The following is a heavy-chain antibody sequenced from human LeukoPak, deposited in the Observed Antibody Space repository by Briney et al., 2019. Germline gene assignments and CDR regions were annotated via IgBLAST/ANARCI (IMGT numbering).Heavy chain of an antibody. V-gene: IGHV4-39*01. CDR2: IYYSGST. Sequence: SETLSLTCTVSGGSISSYYWGWIRQPPGKGLEWIGSIYYSGSTYYNPSLKSRVTISVDTSKNQFSLKLSSVTAADTAVYYCARRQQKTPYYYMDVWGKGTTVTVSS. J-gene: IGHJ6*03. CDR1: GGSISSYY. D-gene: IGHD6-13*01. CDR3: ARRQQKTPYYYMDV.